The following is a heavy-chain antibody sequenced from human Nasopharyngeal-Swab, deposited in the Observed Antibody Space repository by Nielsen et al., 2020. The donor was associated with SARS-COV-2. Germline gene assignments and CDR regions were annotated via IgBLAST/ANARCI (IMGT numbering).Heavy chain of an antibody. CDR2: ISWDGGST. V-gene: IGHV3-43*01. D-gene: IGHD5-18*01. CDR3: AKDMDTAMVTGGFDY. CDR1: GFTFDDYT. J-gene: IGHJ4*02. Sequence: GESLKISCAASGFTFDDYTMHWVCQAPGKGLEWVSLISWDGGSTYYADSVKGRFTISRDNSKNSLYLQMNSLRTEDTALYYCAKDMDTAMVTGGFDYWGQGTLVTVSS.